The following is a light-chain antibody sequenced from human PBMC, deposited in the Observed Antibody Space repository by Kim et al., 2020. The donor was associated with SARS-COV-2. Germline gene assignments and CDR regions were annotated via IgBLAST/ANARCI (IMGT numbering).Light chain of an antibody. CDR1: RDIRND. CDR3: LQHSTYPIT. CDR2: GAS. J-gene: IGKJ5*01. Sequence: ASVGDRVTITCRASRDIRNDLGWYQQNPGRAAKRLIYGASSLQSGGPSRFSSSGSGTEFTLTISSVQPEDFATYFCLQHSTYPITFGQGTRLEIK. V-gene: IGKV1-17*01.